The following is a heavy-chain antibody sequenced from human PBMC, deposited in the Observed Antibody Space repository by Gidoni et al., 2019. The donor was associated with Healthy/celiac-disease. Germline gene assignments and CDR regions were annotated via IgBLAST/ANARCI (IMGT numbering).Heavy chain of an antibody. Sequence: EVLLVVSGGGLVKPGVSLRLSCAASGSTFSRHRMHWARQAPGKGLEWVSSISISSSYIYYADTVKGRFTISRDNAKNSLYLQMNSLRAEDTAVYYCARDQSFTMIVVVSQNDAFDIWGQGTMVTVSS. CDR3: ARDQSFTMIVVVSQNDAFDI. V-gene: IGHV3-21*01. CDR2: ISISSSYI. CDR1: GSTFSRHR. J-gene: IGHJ3*02. D-gene: IGHD3-22*01.